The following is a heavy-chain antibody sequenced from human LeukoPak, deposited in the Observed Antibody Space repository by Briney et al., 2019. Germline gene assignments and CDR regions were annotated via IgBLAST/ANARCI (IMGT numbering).Heavy chain of an antibody. D-gene: IGHD2-15*01. CDR1: GGTFSSYA. CDR3: ARQIVSGSMGCDF. CDR2: INFNSGDT. Sequence: GASVKVSCKASGGTFSSYAISWVRQAPGQGLEWMGWINFNSGDTIFAEKFQDRVTMARDTSISTAYMELRGLRFDDTALYYCARQIVSGSMGCDFWGQGTLVTVSS. J-gene: IGHJ4*02. V-gene: IGHV1-2*02.